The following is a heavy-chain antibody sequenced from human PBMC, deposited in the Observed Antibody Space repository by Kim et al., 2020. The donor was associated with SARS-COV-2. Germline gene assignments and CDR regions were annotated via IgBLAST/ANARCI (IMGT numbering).Heavy chain of an antibody. J-gene: IGHJ4*02. CDR2: INSDGSST. CDR1: GFTFSSYW. CDR3: ARVRGQQVFDY. D-gene: IGHD6-13*01. Sequence: GGSLRLSCAASGFTFSSYWMHWVRQAPGKGLVWVSRINSDGSSTSYADSVKGRCTISRDNAKSAVYLQMNSLRAEDTAVYYCARVRGQQVFDYWGQGTLVTVSS. V-gene: IGHV3-74*01.